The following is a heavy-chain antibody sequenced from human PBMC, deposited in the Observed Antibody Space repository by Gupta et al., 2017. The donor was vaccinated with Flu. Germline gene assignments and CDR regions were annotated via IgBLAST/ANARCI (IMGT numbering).Heavy chain of an antibody. J-gene: IGHJ4*02. CDR3: ARDLGFLSGGYYDSSGYSEGFDY. Sequence: EVQLVESGGGLVKPGGSLRLSCAASGFTFSSYSMNWVRQAPGKGLGWVSSISSSSSYIYYADSVKGRFTISRDNAKNSLYLQMNSLRAEDTAVYYCARDLGFLSGGYYDSSGYSEGFDYWGQGTLVTVSS. V-gene: IGHV3-21*01. D-gene: IGHD3-22*01. CDR1: GFTFSSYS. CDR2: ISSSSSYI.